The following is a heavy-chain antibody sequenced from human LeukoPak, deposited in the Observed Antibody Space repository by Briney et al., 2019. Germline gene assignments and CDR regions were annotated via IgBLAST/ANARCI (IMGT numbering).Heavy chain of an antibody. Sequence: PSETLSLTCTVSGGSISSSSYYWGWIRQPPGKGLEWIGSIYYSGSTYYNPSLKSRVTISVDTSKNQFSLKLSSVTAADTAVYYCAKYIHNSVSGFDYWGQGTLVTVSS. J-gene: IGHJ4*02. CDR2: IYYSGST. D-gene: IGHD1-1*01. CDR3: AKYIHNSVSGFDY. CDR1: GGSISSSSYY. V-gene: IGHV4-39*01.